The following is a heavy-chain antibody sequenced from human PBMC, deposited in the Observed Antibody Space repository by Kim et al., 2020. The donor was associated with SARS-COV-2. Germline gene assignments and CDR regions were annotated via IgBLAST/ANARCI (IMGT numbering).Heavy chain of an antibody. Sequence: TAYADSVKGRFTVSRANAKNTLYLQLSSLRAEDTAVYYCATGNNWSFDYWGPGTLVTASS. CDR2: T. V-gene: IGHV3-74*01. D-gene: IGHD1-1*01. CDR3: ATGNNWSFDY. J-gene: IGHJ4*02.